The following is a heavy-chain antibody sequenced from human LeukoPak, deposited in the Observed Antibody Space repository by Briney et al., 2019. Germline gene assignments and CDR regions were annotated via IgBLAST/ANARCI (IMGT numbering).Heavy chain of an antibody. CDR1: GFTFSSYD. Sequence: GGSLRLSCAASGFTFSSYDMRWVRQATGKGLEWVSAIGTAGDTYYPGSVKGRFTISRENAKNSLYLQMNSLRAGDTAVYYCARGRSGWFFDYWGQGTLVTVSS. D-gene: IGHD6-19*01. CDR3: ARGRSGWFFDY. CDR2: IGTAGDT. V-gene: IGHV3-13*04. J-gene: IGHJ4*02.